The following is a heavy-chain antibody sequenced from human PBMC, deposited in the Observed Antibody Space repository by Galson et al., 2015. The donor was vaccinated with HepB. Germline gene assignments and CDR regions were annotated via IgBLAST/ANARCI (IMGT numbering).Heavy chain of an antibody. Sequence: SLRLSCAASGFTFSSYGMHWVRQAPGKGLEWVAVIWYDGSNKYYADSVKGRFTISRDNSKNTLYLQMYSLRAEDTAVYYCARDKVRLAARYYGMDVWGQGTTVTVSS. CDR1: GFTFSSYG. D-gene: IGHD6-6*01. V-gene: IGHV3-33*01. J-gene: IGHJ6*02. CDR2: IWYDGSNK. CDR3: ARDKVRLAARYYGMDV.